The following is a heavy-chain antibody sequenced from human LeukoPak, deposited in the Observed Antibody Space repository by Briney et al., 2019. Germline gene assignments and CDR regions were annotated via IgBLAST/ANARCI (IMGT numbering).Heavy chain of an antibody. CDR3: ARDWPRDGHHEIFEY. D-gene: IGHD5-24*01. CDR2: ISGSSSHI. V-gene: IGHV3-11*06. CDR1: GFTFSDYY. J-gene: IGHJ4*02. Sequence: GGSLRLYCEASGFTFSDYYMSWIRQAQGKGLEWISYISGSSSHINYADSVKGRFTISRDNAKKSMYLQMDSLRAEDTAVYYCARDWPRDGHHEIFEYWGQGTLVTVSS.